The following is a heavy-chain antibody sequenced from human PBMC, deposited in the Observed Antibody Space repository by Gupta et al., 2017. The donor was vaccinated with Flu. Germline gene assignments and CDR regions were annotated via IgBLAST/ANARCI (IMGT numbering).Heavy chain of an antibody. CDR1: GDSISTSNW. J-gene: IGHJ4*02. Sequence: QLHESGPGLVRPSGTLSLTCTVSGDSISTSNWWTWVRQSPGKGLEWIGAIYYSGSAHYNPSLRGRVTISIDKTKNQFSLNLKSVTAAGTAVYDGTTGGYSHDRSGFLAYANWGQGILVTVSS. D-gene: IGHD3-22*01. V-gene: IGHV4-4*02. CDR2: IYYSGSA. CDR3: TTGGYSHDRSGFLAYAN.